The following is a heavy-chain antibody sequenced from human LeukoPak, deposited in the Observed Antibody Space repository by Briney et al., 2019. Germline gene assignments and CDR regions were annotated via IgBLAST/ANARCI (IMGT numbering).Heavy chain of an antibody. CDR3: ARDSSGWSLSPFDY. Sequence: ASVKVSCKASGGTLSSYAISWVRQAPGQGLEWMGGIIPIFGIANYAQKFQGRVTITADESTSTAYMELSSLRSEDTAVYYCARDSSGWSLSPFDYWGQGTLVTVSS. CDR1: GGTLSSYA. V-gene: IGHV1-69*13. D-gene: IGHD6-19*01. J-gene: IGHJ4*02. CDR2: IIPIFGIA.